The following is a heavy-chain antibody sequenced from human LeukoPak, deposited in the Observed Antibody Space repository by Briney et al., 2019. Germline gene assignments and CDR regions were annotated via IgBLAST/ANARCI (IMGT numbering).Heavy chain of an antibody. CDR2: INDSGTI. CDR1: GGSFSNYY. Sequence: SETLSLTCAVYGGSFSNYYWSWIRQSPGKGLEWIGEINDSGTINYNPSLMSRVTISVDKSKNQFSLKLSSVTAADTAVYYCARRWNYGRNYYIDVWSKGATVSVSS. D-gene: IGHD1-7*01. CDR3: ARRWNYGRNYYIDV. J-gene: IGHJ6*03. V-gene: IGHV4-34*01.